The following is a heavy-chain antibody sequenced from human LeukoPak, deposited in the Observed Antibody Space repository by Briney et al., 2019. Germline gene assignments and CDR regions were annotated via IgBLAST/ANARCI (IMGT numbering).Heavy chain of an antibody. CDR1: GGTFSSYA. CDR3: ARGPKYDYVWGSGFVY. J-gene: IGHJ4*02. V-gene: IGHV1-69*13. Sequence: SVKVSCKASGGTFSSYAISWVRQAPGQGLEWMGGIIPIFGTANYAQKFQGRVTITADESTSTAYMELSSLRSEDTAVYYCARGPKYDYVWGSGFVYWGQGTLVTVSS. CDR2: IIPIFGTA. D-gene: IGHD3-16*01.